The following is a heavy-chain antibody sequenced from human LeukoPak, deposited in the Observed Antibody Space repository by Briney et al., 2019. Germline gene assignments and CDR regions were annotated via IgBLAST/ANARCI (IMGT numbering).Heavy chain of an antibody. CDR3: ARHRGAYCSGGNCYSSYYFDY. D-gene: IGHD2-15*01. Sequence: PSETLSLTCTVSGGSISSYYWSWIRQPPGKGLEWVAYIYYSGSTSYNPSLKSRVTRSVDTSKKQFSLRLSAVTAADTAVYYCARHRGAYCSGGNCYSSYYFDYWGQGTLVTVSS. J-gene: IGHJ4*02. CDR1: GGSISSYY. V-gene: IGHV4-59*08. CDR2: IYYSGST.